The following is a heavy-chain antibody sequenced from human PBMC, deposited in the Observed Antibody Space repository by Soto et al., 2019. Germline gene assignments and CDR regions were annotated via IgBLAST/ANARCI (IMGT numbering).Heavy chain of an antibody. CDR2: FDAEDGAA. CDR3: ATDLFPDYADAWVTFRPADY. D-gene: IGHD3-16*02. V-gene: IGHV1-24*01. Sequence: QVELVQSGAEVKKPGASVKVSCKVSGYTLTELSMHWVRQAPGKGLEWMGVFDAEDGAASYAQNFQGRVTMTVDKSTDTAYMEVTSLRSEDTAVYYCATDLFPDYADAWVTFRPADYWGQGTQVTVSS. CDR1: GYTLTELS. J-gene: IGHJ4*02.